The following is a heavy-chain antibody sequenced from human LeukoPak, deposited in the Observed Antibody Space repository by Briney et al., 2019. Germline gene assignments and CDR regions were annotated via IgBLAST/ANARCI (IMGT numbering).Heavy chain of an antibody. J-gene: IGHJ4*02. V-gene: IGHV4-38-2*01. Sequence: PSETLSLTCAVSGYSISSGYYWGWIRQPPGRGLEWIGSIYHSGSTYYNPSLKSRVTISVDTSKNQFSLKLSSVTAADTAVYYCARLGIDYWGQGTLVTVS. CDR3: ARLGIDY. D-gene: IGHD7-27*01. CDR2: IYHSGST. CDR1: GYSISSGYY.